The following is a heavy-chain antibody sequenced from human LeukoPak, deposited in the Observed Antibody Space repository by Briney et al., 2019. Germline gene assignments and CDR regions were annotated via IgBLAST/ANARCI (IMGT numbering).Heavy chain of an antibody. CDR2: IYISGST. Sequence: SETLSLTCTVSGDSFSTASYYWNWIRQPAGKGLEWIGRIYISGSTNYNPSLKSRVAISVDTSKNQFSLKLSSVTAADTAVYYCARGASHFYSSSFDPWGQEPWSPSPQ. J-gene: IGHJ5*02. D-gene: IGHD6-6*01. CDR1: GDSFSTASYY. CDR3: ARGASHFYSSSFDP. V-gene: IGHV4-61*02.